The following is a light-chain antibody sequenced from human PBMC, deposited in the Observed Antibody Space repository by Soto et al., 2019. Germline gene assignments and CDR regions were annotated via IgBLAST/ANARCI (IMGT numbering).Light chain of an antibody. CDR3: SSYTIYSTVL. Sequence: QSALAQPASVSGSPGQSITISCTGASSDVGGYIYVSWYQQHPGKAPRLIIYDVTNRPSGVSSRFSGSKSGNTASLTISGLQAEDEADYYCSSYTIYSTVLFGTGTKVTVL. CDR2: DVT. V-gene: IGLV2-14*03. J-gene: IGLJ1*01. CDR1: SSDVGGYIY.